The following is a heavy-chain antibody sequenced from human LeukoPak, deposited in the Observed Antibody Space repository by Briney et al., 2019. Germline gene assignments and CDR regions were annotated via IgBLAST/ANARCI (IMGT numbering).Heavy chain of an antibody. V-gene: IGHV3-30*18. CDR3: TKGGFKYFDWSYFDY. CDR2: ISYDGSYQ. D-gene: IGHD3-9*01. Sequence: PGGSLRLSCAASGFTFSSYAMYWVRQAPGKGLEWMALISYDGSYQYSADSVRGRFTISKDNSRNSLYLQMNSLRAEDTAFYYCTKGGFKYFDWSYFDYWGQGTLVTVSS. CDR1: GFTFSSYA. J-gene: IGHJ4*02.